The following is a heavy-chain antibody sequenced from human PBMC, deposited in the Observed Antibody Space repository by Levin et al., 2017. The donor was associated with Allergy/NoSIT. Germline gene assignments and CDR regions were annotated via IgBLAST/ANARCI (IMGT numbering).Heavy chain of an antibody. CDR1: GGSISSGDYY. Sequence: SETLSLTCTVSGGSISSGDYYWSWIRQPPGKGLEWIGYIYYSGSTYYNPSLKSRVTISVDTSKNQFSLKLSSVTATDTAVYYCAREYCSGGSCLDYWGQGTLVTVSS. V-gene: IGHV4-30-4*01. D-gene: IGHD2-15*01. J-gene: IGHJ4*02. CDR2: IYYSGST. CDR3: AREYCSGGSCLDY.